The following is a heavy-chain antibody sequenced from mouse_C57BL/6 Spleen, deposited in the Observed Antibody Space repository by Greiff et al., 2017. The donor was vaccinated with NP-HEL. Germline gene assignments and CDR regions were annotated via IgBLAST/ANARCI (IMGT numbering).Heavy chain of an antibody. Sequence: VKLMESGPGLVQPSQSLSITCTVSGFSLTSYGVHWVRQSPGKGLEWLGVIWSGGSTDYNAAFISRLSISKDNSKSQVFFKMNSLQADDTAIYYCARNSDYYGSWYFDVWGTGTTVTVSS. V-gene: IGHV2-2*01. CDR3: ARNSDYYGSWYFDV. J-gene: IGHJ1*03. CDR1: GFSLTSYG. CDR2: IWSGGST. D-gene: IGHD1-1*01.